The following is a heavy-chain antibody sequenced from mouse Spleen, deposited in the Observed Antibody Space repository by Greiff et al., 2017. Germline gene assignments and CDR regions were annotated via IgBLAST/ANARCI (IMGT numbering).Heavy chain of an antibody. CDR1: GYSITSGYY. CDR3: ARNSLLRLLDY. CDR2: ISYDGSN. J-gene: IGHJ4*01. V-gene: IGHV3-6*01. D-gene: IGHD1-2*01. Sequence: EVKLVESGPGLVKPSQSLSLTCSVTGYSITSGYYWNWIRQFPGNKLEWMGYISYDGSNNYNPSLKNRISITRDTSKNQFFLKLNSVTTEDTATYYCARNSLLRLLDYWGQGTSVTVSS.